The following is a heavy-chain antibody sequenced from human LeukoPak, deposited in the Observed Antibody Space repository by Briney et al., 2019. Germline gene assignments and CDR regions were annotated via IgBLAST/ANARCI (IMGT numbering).Heavy chain of an antibody. D-gene: IGHD1-26*01. Sequence: ASVKVSCKVSGYTFTYYYMHWVPQAPGKGLEWMGLVDPEDGETIYAEKFQGRVTITADTSTDTAYMELSSLRSEDTAVYYCATYWELLGNLAFDYWGQGPLVTVSS. CDR1: GYTFTYYY. CDR3: ATYWELLGNLAFDY. J-gene: IGHJ4*02. CDR2: VDPEDGET. V-gene: IGHV1-69-2*01.